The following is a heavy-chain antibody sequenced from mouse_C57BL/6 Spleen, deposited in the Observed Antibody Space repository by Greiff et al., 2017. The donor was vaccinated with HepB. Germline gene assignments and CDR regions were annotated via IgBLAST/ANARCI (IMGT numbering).Heavy chain of an antibody. D-gene: IGHD2-1*01. Sequence: VQLQQSGPELVKPGASVKISCKASGYAFSSSWMNWVKQRPGKGLEWIGRIYPGDGDTNYNGKFKGKATLTADKSSSTAYMQLSSLTSEDSAVYFCAKIYLDAMDYWGQGTSVTVSS. J-gene: IGHJ4*01. V-gene: IGHV1-82*01. CDR3: AKIYLDAMDY. CDR1: GYAFSSSW. CDR2: IYPGDGDT.